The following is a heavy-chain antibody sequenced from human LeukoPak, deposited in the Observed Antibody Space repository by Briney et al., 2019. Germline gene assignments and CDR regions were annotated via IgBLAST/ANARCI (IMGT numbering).Heavy chain of an antibody. CDR3: ARGRVAVAGSYEY. V-gene: IGHV3-7*05. CDR1: GFTFSNYA. J-gene: IGHJ4*02. D-gene: IGHD6-19*01. Sequence: PGGSLRLSCAASGFTFSNYAMTWVRQAPGKGLECVANIKPDGSEEYYVDSVEGRFTISRDNAKNSLFLEMNSLRPEDTAVYYCARGRVAVAGSYEYWGQGTLVTVSS. CDR2: IKPDGSEE.